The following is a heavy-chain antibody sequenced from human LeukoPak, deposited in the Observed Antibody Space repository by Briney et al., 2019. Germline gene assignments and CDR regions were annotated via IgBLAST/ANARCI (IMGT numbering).Heavy chain of an antibody. CDR2: IYYSGST. CDR1: GGSISSSSYY. Sequence: SSETLSLTCTVSGGSISSSSYYWGWIRQPPGKGLEWIGSIYYSGSTYYNPSLKSRVTISVDTSKNQFSLKLSSVTAADTAVYYCARHRGIAAAGSYNNWGQGTLVTVSS. J-gene: IGHJ4*02. D-gene: IGHD6-13*01. V-gene: IGHV4-39*01. CDR3: ARHRGIAAAGSYNN.